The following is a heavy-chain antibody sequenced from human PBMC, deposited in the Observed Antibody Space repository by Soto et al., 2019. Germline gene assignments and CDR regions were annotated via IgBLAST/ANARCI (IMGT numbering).Heavy chain of an antibody. J-gene: IGHJ6*03. CDR2: IDKVGTDS. V-gene: IGHV3-74*01. CDR3: ARGWFGPDV. Sequence: EVQLVESGGGLVQPGGSLRLSCAASEFTFSGRSVHWVRQAPGKGLVWVSGIDKVGTDSTYADSVKGRFTSSRDNAKKTVYLQMSRLGVEDTAVYYCARGWFGPDVWGKGTTVTVSS. CDR1: EFTFSGRS. D-gene: IGHD3-10*01.